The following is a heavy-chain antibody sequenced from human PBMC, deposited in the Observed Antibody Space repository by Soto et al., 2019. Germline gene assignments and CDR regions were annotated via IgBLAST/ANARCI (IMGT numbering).Heavy chain of an antibody. CDR3: TSFDSNGYYPQNHY. V-gene: IGHV1-18*01. CDR2: ISAYNGNT. CDR1: GYTFTSYG. D-gene: IGHD3-22*01. Sequence: ASVKVSCKASGYTFTSYGISWVRQAPGQGLEWMGWISAYNGNTNYAQKFQERVTFTADESTATAYMTLSSLTSEDTAFYYCTSFDSNGYYPQNHYWGPGTQVTVSS. J-gene: IGHJ4*02.